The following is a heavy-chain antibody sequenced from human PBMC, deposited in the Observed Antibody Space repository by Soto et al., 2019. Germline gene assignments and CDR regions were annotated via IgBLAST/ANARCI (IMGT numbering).Heavy chain of an antibody. CDR1: GGPISSGGYY. V-gene: IGHV4-31*03. Sequence: QVQLQESGPGLVKPSQTLSLTCTVSGGPISSGGYYWSWIRQHPGKGLEWIGYIYYTGSTYYNPSLKSRVTISVDTSKNQFSLKLTSVTAADTAVYYCARDEEVNYADYGGSDHYYGMDVWGQGTTVTVSS. CDR2: IYYTGST. CDR3: ARDEEVNYADYGGSDHYYGMDV. D-gene: IGHD4-17*01. J-gene: IGHJ6*02.